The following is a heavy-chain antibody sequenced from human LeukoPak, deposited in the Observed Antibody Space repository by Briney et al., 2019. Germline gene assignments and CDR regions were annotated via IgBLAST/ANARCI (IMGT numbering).Heavy chain of an antibody. V-gene: IGHV4-39*07. Sequence: PSETLSLTCTVSGGSISSSSYYWGWIRQPPGKGLEWIGSIYYSGSTYYNPSLKSRVTISVDTSKNQFSLKLSSVTAADTAVYYCARTPPQQEDWFDPWGQGTLVTVSS. CDR2: IYYSGST. J-gene: IGHJ5*02. CDR1: GGSISSSSYY. CDR3: ARTPPQQEDWFDP. D-gene: IGHD6-13*01.